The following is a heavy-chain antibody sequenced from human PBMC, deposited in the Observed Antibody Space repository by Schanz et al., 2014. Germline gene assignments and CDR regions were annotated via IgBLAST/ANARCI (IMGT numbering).Heavy chain of an antibody. CDR1: GFTFSSYG. CDR3: AKDSTRIDIVLVPTAIDY. V-gene: IGHV3-30*18. CDR2: MSYDGSIK. J-gene: IGHJ4*02. Sequence: QVQLVESGGGVVQPGRSLRLSCAASGFTFSSYGMHWVRQAPGKGLEWVAAMSYDGSIKYYGDSVKGRFTISRDNSKTTLYLHMNTLRTEDAAVYYCAKDSTRIDIVLVPTAIDYWGQGTLVTVSS. D-gene: IGHD2-2*01.